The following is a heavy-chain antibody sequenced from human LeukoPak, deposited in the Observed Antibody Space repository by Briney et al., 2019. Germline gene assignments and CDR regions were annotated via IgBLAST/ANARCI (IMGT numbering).Heavy chain of an antibody. CDR2: INSDGSAT. V-gene: IGHV3-74*01. J-gene: IGHJ6*02. CDR1: GFLFSSYW. CDR3: ASDSPYYGMDV. Sequence: GRSLRLSCAASGFLFSSYWVHWVRQVPGKGLLWVSRINSDGSATIYADSVRGRFTISRDNAKNTLYLQMSGLRVEDTAVYHCASDSPYYGMDVWGQGTTVTVSS.